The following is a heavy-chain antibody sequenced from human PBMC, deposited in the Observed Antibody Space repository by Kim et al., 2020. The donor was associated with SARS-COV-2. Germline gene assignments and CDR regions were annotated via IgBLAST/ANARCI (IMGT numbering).Heavy chain of an antibody. CDR3: ASHWSVTTPLDN. CDR1: GFTFSSYA. Sequence: GGSLRLSCAASGFTFSSYAMSWVRQAPGKGLDWVSTISGSGRSTFYADSVKGRFTVSRDNSKNTLYLQMNSLRAEDTAVYYCASHWSVTTPLDNWGQGTLVTVSS. D-gene: IGHD4-4*01. J-gene: IGHJ4*02. V-gene: IGHV3-23*01. CDR2: ISGSGRST.